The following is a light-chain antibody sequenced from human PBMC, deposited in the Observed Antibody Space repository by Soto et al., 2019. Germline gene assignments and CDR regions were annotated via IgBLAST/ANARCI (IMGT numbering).Light chain of an antibody. V-gene: IGLV2-8*01. CDR2: EVS. CDR1: SSDVGGYNY. CDR3: SSYAGGHNLV. J-gene: IGLJ2*01. Sequence: QSALTQPPSASGSPGQSVTISCTGTSSDVGGYNYVSWYQQHPGKAPKLVIYEVSKRPSGVPDRLSGSKSGNTASLTVSGLQAEDEASYYCSSYAGGHNLVFGGGTQLTVL.